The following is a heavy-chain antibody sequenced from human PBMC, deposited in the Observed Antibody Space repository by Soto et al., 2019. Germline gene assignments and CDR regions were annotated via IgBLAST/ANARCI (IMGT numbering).Heavy chain of an antibody. J-gene: IGHJ4*02. Sequence: QVQLVQSGAEVKKPGASVKVSCKASGYTFTSYGISWVRQAPGQGLEWMGWISAYNGNTNYAQKLQGRVTMTTDTSTSTAYMELRSLRSEDTAVYYCARSVYYDDSSGSLLYWGQGTLVTVSS. CDR3: ARSVYYDDSSGSLLY. CDR1: GYTFTSYG. D-gene: IGHD3-22*01. V-gene: IGHV1-18*01. CDR2: ISAYNGNT.